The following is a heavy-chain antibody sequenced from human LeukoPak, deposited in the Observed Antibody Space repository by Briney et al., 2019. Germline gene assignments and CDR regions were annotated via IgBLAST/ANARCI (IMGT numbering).Heavy chain of an antibody. CDR2: ISGNGGST. Sequence: TGGSLRLSCAASGFTVSTNFMSWVRQAPGKGLEWVSGISGNGGSTYYADSVKGRFTISRDNSKNTLYLQMNSLRGEDTAVYYCAKDGSGSFDYFDYWGQGTLVTVSS. V-gene: IGHV3-23*01. CDR3: AKDGSGSFDYFDY. CDR1: GFTVSTNF. J-gene: IGHJ4*02. D-gene: IGHD3-10*01.